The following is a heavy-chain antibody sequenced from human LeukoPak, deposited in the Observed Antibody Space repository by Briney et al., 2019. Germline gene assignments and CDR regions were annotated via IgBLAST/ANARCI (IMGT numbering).Heavy chain of an antibody. J-gene: IGHJ4*02. D-gene: IGHD2-2*01. CDR3: ARQMPLGEFDY. Sequence: VGSVKVSCKASGYTFTTYAMHWVRQAPGQRLEWMGWISGGNGNTRYSQKFQGRVTFTRDTSASTAYMELSSLRSEDTAVYYCARQMPLGEFDYWGQGTLVTVSS. V-gene: IGHV1-3*01. CDR2: ISGGNGNT. CDR1: GYTFTTYA.